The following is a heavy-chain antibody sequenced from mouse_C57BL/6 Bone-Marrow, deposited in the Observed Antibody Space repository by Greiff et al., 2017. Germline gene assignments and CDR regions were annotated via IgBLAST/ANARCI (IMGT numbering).Heavy chain of an antibody. CDR2: ISNGGGST. J-gene: IGHJ4*01. CDR3: ARQGGYGSSLYYAMDY. D-gene: IGHD1-1*01. V-gene: IGHV5-12*01. CDR1: GFTFSDYY. Sequence: EVKLMESGGGLVQPGGSLKLSCAASGFTFSDYYMYWVRQTPEKRLEWVAYISNGGGSTYYPDTVKGRFTISRDNAKNTLYLQMSRLKSEDTAMYYCARQGGYGSSLYYAMDYWGQGTSVTVSS.